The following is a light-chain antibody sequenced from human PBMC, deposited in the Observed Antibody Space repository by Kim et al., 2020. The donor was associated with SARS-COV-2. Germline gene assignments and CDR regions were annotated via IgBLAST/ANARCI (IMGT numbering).Light chain of an antibody. CDR1: KLGDKY. CDR2: QDS. J-gene: IGLJ2*01. CDR3: QAWDSSTVV. Sequence: VSQGQTASITGSGDKLGDKYACWYQQKPGQSPVLVIYQDSKRPSGIPERFSGSNSGNTATLTISGTQAMDEADYYCQAWDSSTVVFGGGTQLTVL. V-gene: IGLV3-1*01.